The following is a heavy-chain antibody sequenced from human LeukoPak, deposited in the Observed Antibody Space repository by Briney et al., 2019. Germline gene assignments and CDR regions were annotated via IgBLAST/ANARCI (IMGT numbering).Heavy chain of an antibody. V-gene: IGHV3-7*01. Sequence: PGGSLRLSCAASGFTFSTYWMSWVRQAPGKGLECVANIKEDGSEKYYVDSVKGRFTISRDNAKNTLYLQMNSLRAEDTAVYYCARDMGGYFDYWGQGTLVTVST. CDR1: GFTFSTYW. CDR2: IKEDGSEK. J-gene: IGHJ4*02. CDR3: ARDMGGYFDY. D-gene: IGHD3-16*01.